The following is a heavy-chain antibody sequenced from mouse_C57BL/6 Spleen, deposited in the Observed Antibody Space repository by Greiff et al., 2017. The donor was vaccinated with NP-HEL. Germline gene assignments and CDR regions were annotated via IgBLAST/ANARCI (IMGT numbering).Heavy chain of an antibody. J-gene: IGHJ1*03. D-gene: IGHD2-2*01. CDR1: GYTFTSYW. CDR3: ARSGLPWYFDV. V-gene: IGHV1-52*01. Sequence: QVQLQQPGAELVRPGSSVKLSCKASGYTFTSYWMHWVKQRPIQGLEWIGNIDPSDSETHYNQKFKDKATLTVDKSSSTAYMQLSSLTSEDSAVYYCARSGLPWYFDVWGTGTTVTVAS. CDR2: IDPSDSET.